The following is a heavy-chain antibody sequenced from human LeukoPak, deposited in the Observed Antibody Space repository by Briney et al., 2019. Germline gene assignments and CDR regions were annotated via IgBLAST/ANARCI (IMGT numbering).Heavy chain of an antibody. V-gene: IGHV3-48*04. CDR1: GFTFSSYW. CDR3: ARGGTYSSGWYFDY. D-gene: IGHD6-19*01. CDR2: ISRSGTNI. J-gene: IGHJ4*02. Sequence: GGSLRLSCAASGFTFSSYWMSWVRQAPGKGLEWVSYISRSGTNIFYGGSVKGRFTISRDNAKNSLYLQMNSLRAEDTAVYYCARGGTYSSGWYFDYWGQGTLVTVSS.